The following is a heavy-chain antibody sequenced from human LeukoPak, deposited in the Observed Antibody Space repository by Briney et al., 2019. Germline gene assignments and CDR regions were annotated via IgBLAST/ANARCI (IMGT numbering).Heavy chain of an antibody. J-gene: IGHJ5*02. CDR2: ISSSSSYI. V-gene: IGHV3-21*01. D-gene: IGHD2-21*02. Sequence: PGGSLRLSCAASGFTFSSYSMNWVRQAPGKGLEWVSSISSSSSYIYYADSVKGRFTISRDNAKNSLYLQVNSLRAEDTAVYYCARYSYCGGDCSGLFDPWGQGTLVTVSS. CDR3: ARYSYCGGDCSGLFDP. CDR1: GFTFSSYS.